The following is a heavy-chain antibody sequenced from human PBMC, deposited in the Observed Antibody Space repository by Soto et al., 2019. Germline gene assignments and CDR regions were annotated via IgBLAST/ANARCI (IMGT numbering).Heavy chain of an antibody. CDR2: IYYSGST. CDR1: GGSISRYY. D-gene: IGHD4-17*01. V-gene: IGHV4-59*01. Sequence: SETLSLTCTVSGGSISRYYWSWIRQPPGKGLEWIGYIYYSGSTNYNPSLKSRVTISVDTSKNQFSLKLSSVTAADTAVYYCARVVQGYGDYFDYWGQGTLVTVSS. CDR3: ARVVQGYGDYFDY. J-gene: IGHJ4*02.